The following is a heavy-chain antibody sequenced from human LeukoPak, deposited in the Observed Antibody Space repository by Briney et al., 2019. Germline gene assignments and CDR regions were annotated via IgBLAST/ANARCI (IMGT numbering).Heavy chain of an antibody. CDR2: ISGSGGST. CDR3: AKADYDFWSGSNYFDY. J-gene: IGHJ4*02. V-gene: IGHV3-23*01. Sequence: GGSLRLSCAASGFTFSSYAMSWVRQAPGKGLEWVSAISGSGGSTYYADSVKGRFTISRDNSKNTLYLQMNSLRAEDTAVYYCAKADYDFWSGSNYFDYWGQGTPVTVSS. CDR1: GFTFSSYA. D-gene: IGHD3-3*01.